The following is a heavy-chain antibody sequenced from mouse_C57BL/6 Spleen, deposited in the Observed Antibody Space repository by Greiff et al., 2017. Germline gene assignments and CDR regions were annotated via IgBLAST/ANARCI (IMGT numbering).Heavy chain of an antibody. Sequence: EVMLVESGGGLVKPGGSLKLSCAASGFTFSDYGMHWVRQAPEKGLEWVAYISSGSSTIYYADTVKGRFTISRDNAKNTLFLQMTSLRSEDTAMYYCARGYDYDDGGYYFDYWGQGTTLTVSS. CDR2: ISSGSSTI. CDR1: GFTFSDYG. CDR3: ARGYDYDDGGYYFDY. J-gene: IGHJ2*01. V-gene: IGHV5-17*01. D-gene: IGHD2-4*01.